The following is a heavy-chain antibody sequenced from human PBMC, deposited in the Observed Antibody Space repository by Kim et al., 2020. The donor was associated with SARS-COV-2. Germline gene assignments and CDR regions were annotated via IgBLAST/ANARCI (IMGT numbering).Heavy chain of an antibody. J-gene: IGHJ3*02. D-gene: IGHD3-22*01. CDR2: IIPIFGTA. V-gene: IGHV1-69*13. CDR1: GGTFSSYA. Sequence: SVKVSCKASGGTFSSYAISWVRQAPGQGLEWMGGIIPIFGTANYAQKFQGRVTITADESTSTAYMELSSLRSEDTAVYYCARAPSSIYYDSSGYHAFDIWGQGTMVTVSS. CDR3: ARAPSSIYYDSSGYHAFDI.